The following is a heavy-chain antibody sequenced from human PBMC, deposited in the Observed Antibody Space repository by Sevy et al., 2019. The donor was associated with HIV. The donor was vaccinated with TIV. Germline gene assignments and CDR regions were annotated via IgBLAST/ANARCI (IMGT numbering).Heavy chain of an antibody. Sequence: SETLSLTCAVYGGSFSGYYWSWIRQPPGKGLEWIGEINRSGSTNFNPSLKSRVTISVDTSKNQFSLKLSSVTASDTAVYYCARGANRRRSSTSSMYYYYYGLDVWGQGTTVTVSS. CDR3: ARGANRRRSSTSSMYYYYYGLDV. J-gene: IGHJ6*02. CDR2: INRSGST. D-gene: IGHD2-2*01. V-gene: IGHV4-34*01. CDR1: GGSFSGYY.